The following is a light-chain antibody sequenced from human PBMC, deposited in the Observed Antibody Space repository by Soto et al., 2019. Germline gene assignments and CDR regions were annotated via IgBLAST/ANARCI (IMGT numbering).Light chain of an antibody. CDR3: QQYNSYSPYT. J-gene: IGKJ2*01. CDR1: QSISSW. CDR2: DAS. Sequence: DIQMTQSPSTLSASVGDRVTITCRASQSISSWLAWYQQKPGKAPKLLIYDASSLESGVPSRFSGSGSGTEFTLTISSPQPDDVATYYCQQYNSYSPYTFGQGTKLEIK. V-gene: IGKV1-5*01.